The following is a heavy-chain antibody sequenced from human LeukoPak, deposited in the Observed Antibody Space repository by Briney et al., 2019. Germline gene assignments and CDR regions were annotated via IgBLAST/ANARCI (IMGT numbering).Heavy chain of an antibody. D-gene: IGHD2-2*02. CDR1: GFTFSSYV. V-gene: IGHV3-30*04. CDR3: TRDQEDIVVVPAAIAAATSPDY. Sequence: PGGPLRLSCAASGFTFSSYVMHWVRQAPGKGLEWVAIISYDGSDEYYADSLKGRFTISRDNAKDSLFLQMNSLRAEDTAVYYCTRDQEDIVVVPAAIAAATSPDYWGQGTLVTVSS. CDR2: ISYDGSDE. J-gene: IGHJ4*02.